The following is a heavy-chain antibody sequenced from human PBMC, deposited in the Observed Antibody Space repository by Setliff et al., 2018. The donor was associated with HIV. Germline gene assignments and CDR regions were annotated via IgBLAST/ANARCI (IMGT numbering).Heavy chain of an antibody. Sequence: SVKVSCKASGVTFSRYTITWVRQAPGQGLEWVGGLIPFFGTANYAQKFQGRVTITADESTSTAYMELSSLRSEDTAVYYCARPTELYYYGSGPSGAFDIWGQGTMVT. CDR1: GVTFSRYT. D-gene: IGHD3-10*01. CDR2: LIPFFGTA. V-gene: IGHV1-69*13. J-gene: IGHJ3*02. CDR3: ARPTELYYYGSGPSGAFDI.